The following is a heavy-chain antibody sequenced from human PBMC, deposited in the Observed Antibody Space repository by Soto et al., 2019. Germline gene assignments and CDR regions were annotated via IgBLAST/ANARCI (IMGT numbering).Heavy chain of an antibody. Sequence: QVQLVESGGGVVQPGRSLRLSCAASGFTFSSYGMHWVRQAPGKGLEWVAVISYDGSNKYYADSVKGRFTISRDNSKNTLYLQMNSLRAEVTAVYYCAKSFMVRGKDWYFDLWGRGTLVTVSS. CDR1: GFTFSSYG. CDR2: ISYDGSNK. D-gene: IGHD3-10*01. CDR3: AKSFMVRGKDWYFDL. J-gene: IGHJ2*01. V-gene: IGHV3-30*18.